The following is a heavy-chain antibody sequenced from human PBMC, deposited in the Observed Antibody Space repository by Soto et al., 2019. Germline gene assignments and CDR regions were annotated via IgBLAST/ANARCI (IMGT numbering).Heavy chain of an antibody. CDR3: AKNPGYSRKYYYYGMDV. V-gene: IGHV3-30*18. J-gene: IGHJ6*02. D-gene: IGHD6-13*01. Sequence: QVQLVESGGGVVQPGRSLRLSCAASGFTFSSYGMHWVRQAPGKGLEWVAVISYDGSNKYYADSVKGRFTISRDNSKKTLYLQMNSLRAEDTAVYYCAKNPGYSRKYYYYGMDVWGQGTTVIVSS. CDR1: GFTFSSYG. CDR2: ISYDGSNK.